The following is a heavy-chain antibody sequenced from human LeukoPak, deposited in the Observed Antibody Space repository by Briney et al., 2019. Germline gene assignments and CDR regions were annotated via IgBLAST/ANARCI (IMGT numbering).Heavy chain of an antibody. CDR3: ARRRYDSSGYYHYFDY. D-gene: IGHD3-22*01. V-gene: IGHV5-51*01. Sequence: RGESLKISCKGSGYSFTSYWIGWVRQMPGKGLEWMGIIYPGDSDTRYSPSFQGQVTISPDKSISTAYLQWSSLKASDTAMYYCARRRYDSSGYYHYFDYWGQGTLVTVSS. CDR2: IYPGDSDT. J-gene: IGHJ4*02. CDR1: GYSFTSYW.